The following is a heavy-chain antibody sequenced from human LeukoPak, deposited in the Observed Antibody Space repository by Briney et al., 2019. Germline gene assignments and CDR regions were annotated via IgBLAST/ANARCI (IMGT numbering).Heavy chain of an antibody. CDR1: GFTFSSYS. CDR2: ISSSSSYI. CDR3: ARGRDGYNYHGMDV. Sequence: GSLRLSCAASGFTFSSYSMNWVRQAPGKGLEWVSSISSSSSYIYYADSVKGRFTISRDNAKNSLYLQMNSLRAEDTAVYYCARGRDGYNYHGMDVWGQGTTVTVSS. J-gene: IGHJ6*02. D-gene: IGHD5-24*01. V-gene: IGHV3-21*01.